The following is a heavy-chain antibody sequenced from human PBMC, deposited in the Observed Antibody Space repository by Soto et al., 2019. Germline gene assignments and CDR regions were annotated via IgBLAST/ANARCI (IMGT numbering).Heavy chain of an antibody. D-gene: IGHD2-2*01. CDR3: ARVGRGVVVVPGANRGDF. CDR1: GFTFSTYS. CDR2: ISPSSTYI. V-gene: IGHV3-21*01. Sequence: PGGSLRLSCAASGFTFSTYSMSWVRQAPGKGLEWVSSISPSSTYIHYADSVKGRFTISRDNAEKSLYLQMNSLRAEDTAVYYCARVGRGVVVVPGANRGDFWGQGTLVTVSS. J-gene: IGHJ4*02.